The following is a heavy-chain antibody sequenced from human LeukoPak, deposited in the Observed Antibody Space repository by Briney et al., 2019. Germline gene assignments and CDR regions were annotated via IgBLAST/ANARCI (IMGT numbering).Heavy chain of an antibody. CDR3: ARHYSGSYSSWFDP. Sequence: SETLPLTCTVSGGSISSGTYLWGCIRQSPGKGLEWIGSISDSGSTYYNPSLKTRVTVSVDTSKNQFSLKLSSVTAADTAVYYCARHYSGSYSSWFDPWGQGTLVTVSS. CDR1: GGSISSGTYL. J-gene: IGHJ5*02. CDR2: ISDSGST. D-gene: IGHD1-26*01. V-gene: IGHV4-39*01.